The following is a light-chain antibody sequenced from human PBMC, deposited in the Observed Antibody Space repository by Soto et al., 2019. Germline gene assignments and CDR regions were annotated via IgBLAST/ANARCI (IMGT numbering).Light chain of an antibody. CDR3: QQYNSYPVT. J-gene: IGKJ5*01. CDR2: KTS. Sequence: DIQMTQSPSTLSASVGDRVTITCRASQSISSWLAWYQQKPGKAPKLLIYKTSSLQSGVPSRYSGSRSGTEFTLTISSLQPDDFPTYYCQQYNSYPVTIGQGTRLEIK. CDR1: QSISSW. V-gene: IGKV1-5*03.